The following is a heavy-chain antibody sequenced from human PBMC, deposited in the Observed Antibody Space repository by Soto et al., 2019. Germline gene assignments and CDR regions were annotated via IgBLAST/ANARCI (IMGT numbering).Heavy chain of an antibody. Sequence: QVQLVQSGAEVKKPGASVKVSCKASGYTFTSYDINWVRQATGQGLEWMGWMNPNSGNTGYAQKFQGRVTMTRNTSISTAYMELSSLRSEDTAVYYCARIYYYGSGSYTYYYGMDVWGQGTTVTVSS. V-gene: IGHV1-8*01. CDR2: MNPNSGNT. J-gene: IGHJ6*02. CDR3: ARIYYYGSGSYTYYYGMDV. D-gene: IGHD3-10*01. CDR1: GYTFTSYD.